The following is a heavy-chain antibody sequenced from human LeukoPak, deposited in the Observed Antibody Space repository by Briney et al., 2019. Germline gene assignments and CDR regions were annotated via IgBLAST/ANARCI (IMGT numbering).Heavy chain of an antibody. Sequence: GSSVKVSCKASGGTFSSYAISWVRQAPGQGLEWMGGIIPIFGTANYAQKLQGRVTMTTDTSTSTAYMELRSLRSDDTAVYYCARGRIAVAGHLNWFDPWGQGTLVTVSS. D-gene: IGHD6-19*01. CDR3: ARGRIAVAGHLNWFDP. CDR1: GGTFSSYA. CDR2: IIPIFGTA. V-gene: IGHV1-69*05. J-gene: IGHJ5*02.